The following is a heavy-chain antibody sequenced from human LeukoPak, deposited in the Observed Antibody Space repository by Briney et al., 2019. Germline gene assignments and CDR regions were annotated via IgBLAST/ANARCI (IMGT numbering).Heavy chain of an antibody. V-gene: IGHV1-24*01. CDR2: FDPEDGET. CDR1: GYTLTELS. Sequence: ASVKVSCKVSGYTLTELSMHWVRQAPGKGLEWMGGFDPEDGETICAQKFQGRVTMTEDTSTDTAYMELSSLRSEDTAVYYCATDTGSSGYYDYWGQGTLVTVSS. D-gene: IGHD3-22*01. CDR3: ATDTGSSGYYDY. J-gene: IGHJ4*02.